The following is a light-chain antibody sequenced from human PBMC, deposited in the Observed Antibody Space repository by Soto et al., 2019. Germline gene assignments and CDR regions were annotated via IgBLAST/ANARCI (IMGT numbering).Light chain of an antibody. J-gene: IGLJ2*01. Sequence: QSVLTQPPSVSAAPGQTVTISCTGSSSNIGNEYVSWYQQLQGTAPKLLIYDNNQRPSGIPYRFSGSKSGTSATLGISGLQTGDEADYYCGTLDGSLSAVVFGGGTKLTVL. CDR3: GTLDGSLSAVV. CDR2: DNN. V-gene: IGLV1-51*01. CDR1: SSNIGNEY.